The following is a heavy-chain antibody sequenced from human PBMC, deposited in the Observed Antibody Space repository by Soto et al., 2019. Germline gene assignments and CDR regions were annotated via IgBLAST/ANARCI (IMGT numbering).Heavy chain of an antibody. CDR2: ISAYSGKT. D-gene: IGHD3-16*01. CDR3: ARDTYVGDHQY. Sequence: QVQLVQSGGEVKKPGASVKVSCKTSGYTFTTYGISWVRQAPGQGLEWVGWISAYSGKTHYAQKFQGKVTMTTDTSTNTAYLELRSLRSDDTAVYYCARDTYVGDHQYWGQGTLVTVSS. J-gene: IGHJ4*02. V-gene: IGHV1-18*01. CDR1: GYTFTTYG.